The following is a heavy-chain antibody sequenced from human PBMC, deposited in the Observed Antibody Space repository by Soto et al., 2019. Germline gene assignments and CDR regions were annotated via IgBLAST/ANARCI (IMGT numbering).Heavy chain of an antibody. V-gene: IGHV3-21*01. CDR3: ARAENYYGSGSYWGYYYGMDV. CDR2: ISSSSSYI. CDR1: GFTFSSYS. J-gene: IGHJ6*02. Sequence: GGSLRFPCAASGFTFSSYSMNWVRQAPGKGLEWVSSISSSSSYIYYADSVKGRFTISRDNAKNSLYLQMNSLRAEDTAVYYCARAENYYGSGSYWGYYYGMDVWGQATTVTFSS. D-gene: IGHD3-10*01.